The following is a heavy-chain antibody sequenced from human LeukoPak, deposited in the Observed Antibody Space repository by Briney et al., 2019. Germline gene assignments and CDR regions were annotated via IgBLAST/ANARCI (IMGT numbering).Heavy chain of an antibody. CDR3: ARQGAAASFDY. CDR1: GFTFTGSY. CDR2: INAYSGGT. Sequence: ASVKVSCKASGFTFTGSYMHWVRQAPGQRLEWMGWINAYSGGTNYAQNVQGRVTMTRDTSISTAYMELTRLRSDDTAVYYCARQGAAASFDYWGQGTPVTVSS. J-gene: IGHJ4*02. V-gene: IGHV1-2*02. D-gene: IGHD6-13*01.